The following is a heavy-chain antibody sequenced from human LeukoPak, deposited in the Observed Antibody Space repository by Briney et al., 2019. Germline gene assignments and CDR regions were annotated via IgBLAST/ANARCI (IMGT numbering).Heavy chain of an antibody. CDR1: GGSISSGGYY. J-gene: IGHJ3*02. CDR3: ARDRLRRGAGAFDI. CDR2: IYYSGST. D-gene: IGHD3-16*01. V-gene: IGHV4-61*08. Sequence: SETLSLTCTVSGGSISSGGYYWSWIRQHPGKGLEWIGYIYYSGSTNYNPSLKSRVTISVDTSKNQFSLKLSSVTAADTAVYYCARDRLRRGAGAFDIWGQGTMVTVSS.